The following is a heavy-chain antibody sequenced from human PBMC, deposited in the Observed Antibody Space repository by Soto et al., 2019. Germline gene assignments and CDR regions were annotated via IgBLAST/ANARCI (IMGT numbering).Heavy chain of an antibody. J-gene: IGHJ5*02. Sequence: QVQLVESGGGVVQPGRSLRLSCAASGFTFSSYGMHWVRQAPGKGLEWVAVISYDRSNQYYADSVKGRFTISRDNSKNTLYLQMNSLRAEDAAVYYCAKGGWELLPPVSGFDPWGQGTLVTVSS. V-gene: IGHV3-30*18. CDR3: AKGGWELLPPVSGFDP. D-gene: IGHD1-26*01. CDR1: GFTFSSYG. CDR2: ISYDRSNQ.